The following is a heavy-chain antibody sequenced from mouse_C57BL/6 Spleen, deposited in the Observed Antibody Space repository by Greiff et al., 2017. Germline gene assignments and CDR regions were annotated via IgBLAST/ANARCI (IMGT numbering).Heavy chain of an antibody. J-gene: IGHJ4*01. Sequence: EVMLVESGGGLVKPGGSLKLSCAASGFTFSDYGMHWVRQAPEKGLEWVAYISSGSSTIYYADTVKGRFTISRDHAKNTLFLQMTSLRSEDTAMYYCARHGTSYAMDYWGQGTSVTVSS. V-gene: IGHV5-17*01. D-gene: IGHD1-1*01. CDR2: ISSGSSTI. CDR3: ARHGTSYAMDY. CDR1: GFTFSDYG.